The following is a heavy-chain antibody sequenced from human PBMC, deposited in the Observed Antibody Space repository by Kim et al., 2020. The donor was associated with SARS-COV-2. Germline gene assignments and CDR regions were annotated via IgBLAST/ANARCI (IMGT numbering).Heavy chain of an antibody. CDR2: INPSGGST. D-gene: IGHD2-15*01. CDR3: ARDMAGYCSGGSCYAKSTDYYYGMDV. Sequence: ASVKVSCKASGYTFTSYYMHWVRQAPGQGLEWMGIINPSGGSTSYAQKFQGRVTMTRDTSTSTVYMELSSLRSEDTAVYYCARDMAGYCSGGSCYAKSTDYYYGMDVWGQGTTVTVSS. CDR1: GYTFTSYY. V-gene: IGHV1-46*01. J-gene: IGHJ6*02.